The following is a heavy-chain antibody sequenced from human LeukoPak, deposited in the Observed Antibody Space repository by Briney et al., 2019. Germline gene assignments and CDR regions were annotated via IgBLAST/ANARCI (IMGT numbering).Heavy chain of an antibody. Sequence: HAGGSLRLSCAASGFTFTSSAMNWVRQAPGKGLEWVSASGTAGDTYYADSVKGRFTISRDNSKNTLYLQMTSLRTEDTAVYYCAKKTPGTPPFDLWGQGTLVTVSP. J-gene: IGHJ4*02. CDR1: GFTFTSSA. D-gene: IGHD6-13*01. V-gene: IGHV3-23*01. CDR2: SGTAGDT. CDR3: AKKTPGTPPFDL.